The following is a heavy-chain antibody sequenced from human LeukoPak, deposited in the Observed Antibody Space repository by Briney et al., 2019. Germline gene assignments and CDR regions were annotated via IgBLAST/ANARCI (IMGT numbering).Heavy chain of an antibody. CDR3: ARGPYDYSNYEYYFDY. J-gene: IGHJ4*02. D-gene: IGHD4-11*01. Sequence: GWSLRLFCAASGSTYISYAMHWVRQAPGKGLEYVSAISSNGGSKYFANSVKDRFTISRDNSKSTLYLQMGSLRAEDMAVYYCARGPYDYSNYEYYFDYWGQGTLVTVSS. CDR2: ISSNGGSK. CDR1: GSTYISYA. V-gene: IGHV3-64*01.